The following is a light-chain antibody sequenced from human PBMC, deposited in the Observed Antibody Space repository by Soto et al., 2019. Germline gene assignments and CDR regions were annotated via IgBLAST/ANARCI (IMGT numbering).Light chain of an antibody. CDR1: HSINNY. J-gene: IGKJ2*01. V-gene: IGKV1-39*01. CDR2: AAS. CDR3: QQSYSTLGT. Sequence: IQMTQSPSSLAASVGDRVIITCRSDHSINNYLNWYHQRPGKVPKLLIYAASTLQSGVPSRFSGSGSGRVFTLTINSLQPEDFATYYCQQSYSTLGTFGRGTRVEI.